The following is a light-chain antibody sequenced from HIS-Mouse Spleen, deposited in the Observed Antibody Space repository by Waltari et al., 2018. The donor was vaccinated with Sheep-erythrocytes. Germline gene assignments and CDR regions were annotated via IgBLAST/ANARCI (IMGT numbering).Light chain of an antibody. CDR2: EVS. CDR3: SSYAGSNNWV. Sequence: QSALTQPPSASGSPGPSVTISCTGTSSDGGRYKHASWYQQHPGKAPKLMIYEVSKRPSGVPDRFSGSKSGNTASLTVSGLQAEDEADYYCSSYAGSNNWVFGGGTKLTVL. V-gene: IGLV2-8*01. J-gene: IGLJ3*02. CDR1: SSDGGRYKH.